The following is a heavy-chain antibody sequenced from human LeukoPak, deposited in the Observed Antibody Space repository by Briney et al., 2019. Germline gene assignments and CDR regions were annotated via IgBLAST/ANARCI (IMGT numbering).Heavy chain of an antibody. CDR2: IRGAGGTT. V-gene: IGHV3-23*01. CDR3: AKGRDGYNADFDY. J-gene: IGHJ4*02. CDR1: GFTFSSSA. D-gene: IGHD5-12*01. Sequence: GGSLRLSCAASGFTFSSSAMSWVRQAPGKGLEWVSAIRGAGGTTYYADSVKGRFTISRDNSKNTLYLQMNSLRAEDTAVYYCAKGRDGYNADFDYWGQGTLVTVSS.